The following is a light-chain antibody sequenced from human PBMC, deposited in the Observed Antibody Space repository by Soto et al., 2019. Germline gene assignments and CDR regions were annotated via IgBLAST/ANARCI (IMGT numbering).Light chain of an antibody. CDR2: EVN. V-gene: IGLV2-18*02. CDR1: SSDFNNYDR. J-gene: IGLJ1*01. CDR3: CSYAGSYTYV. Sequence: QSALTQPPSVSGSPGQSVTVSCTGTSSDFNNYDRVSWYQRPPGTGPKLIIFEVNNRPSGVPDRFSGSKSGNTASLTISGLQAEDEGEYYCCSYAGSYTYVFGTGTKVTVL.